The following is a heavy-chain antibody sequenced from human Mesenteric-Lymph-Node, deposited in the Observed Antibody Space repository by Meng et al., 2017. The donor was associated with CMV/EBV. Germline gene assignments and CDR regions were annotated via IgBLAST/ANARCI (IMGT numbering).Heavy chain of an antibody. J-gene: IGHJ5*02. D-gene: IGHD2-2*01. V-gene: IGHV4-31*01. CDR1: GGYY. Sequence: GGYYWSWIRQHPGKGLEWIGYIYNSGTTYYNPSLKSPVTISVDTSKNQFSLRLSSVTAADTAVYYCARDQLSRYCSSTSCSNGFDPWGQGTLVTVSS. CDR2: IYNSGTT. CDR3: ARDQLSRYCSSTSCSNGFDP.